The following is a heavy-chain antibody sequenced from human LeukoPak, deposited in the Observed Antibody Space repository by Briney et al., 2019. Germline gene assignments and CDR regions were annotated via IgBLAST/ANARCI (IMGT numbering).Heavy chain of an antibody. J-gene: IGHJ4*02. CDR3: ARDRMVRGVIMGFDY. CDR2: IYYSGST. Sequence: PSETLSLTCTVSGGSISGGDYYWNWIRQPPGKGLEWIGYIYYSGSTSYNPSLKSRVIISVDTSKNQFSLKLSSVAAADTAVYFCARDRMVRGVIMGFDYWGQGNLVTVSS. CDR1: GGSISGGDYY. D-gene: IGHD3-10*01. V-gene: IGHV4-30-4*01.